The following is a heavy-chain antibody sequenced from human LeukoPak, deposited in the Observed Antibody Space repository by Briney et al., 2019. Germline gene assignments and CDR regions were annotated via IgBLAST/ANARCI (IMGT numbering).Heavy chain of an antibody. J-gene: IGHJ4*02. D-gene: IGHD5-18*01. CDR1: GYTFTTYG. CDR3: ARDFPPRSYGPTGVDY. CDR2: ISTYNGNT. V-gene: IGHV1-18*01. Sequence: ASVKVSCKVSGYTFTTYGISWVRQAPGQGLEWMGWISTYNGNTNYAQKLQGRVTMTTDTSTNTAYMELTSLRSDDTAVYYCARDFPPRSYGPTGVDYWGQGTLVTVSS.